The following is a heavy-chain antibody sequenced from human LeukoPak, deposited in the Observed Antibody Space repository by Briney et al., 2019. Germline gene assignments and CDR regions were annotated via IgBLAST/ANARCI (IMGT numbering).Heavy chain of an antibody. D-gene: IGHD5-12*01. V-gene: IGHV6-1*01. CDR2: TYYRSKWYS. CDR3: TRGRYTAFDI. CDR1: GDSISSSNVA. Sequence: PSQTLSLTCTISGDSISSSNVAWNWIRQSPSRGLEWLGRTYYRSKWYSPYASSVKGRITINPDTSKNQFSLQLSSVTPDDTAVYYCTRGRYTAFDIWGQGTMVTVSS. J-gene: IGHJ3*02.